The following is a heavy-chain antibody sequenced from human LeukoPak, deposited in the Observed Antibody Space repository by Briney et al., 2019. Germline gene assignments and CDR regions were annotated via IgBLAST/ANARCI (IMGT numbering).Heavy chain of an antibody. J-gene: IGHJ4*02. CDR1: GGTFSSYA. D-gene: IGHD1-26*01. CDR2: IIPIFGIA. Sequence: ASVKVSCKASGGTFSSYAISWVRQAPGQGLEWMGRIIPIFGIANYAQKFQGRVTITADKSTSTAYMELSSLRSEDTAVYYCARERERELLFEVGNYFDYWGQGTLVTVSS. CDR3: ARERERELLFEVGNYFDY. V-gene: IGHV1-69*04.